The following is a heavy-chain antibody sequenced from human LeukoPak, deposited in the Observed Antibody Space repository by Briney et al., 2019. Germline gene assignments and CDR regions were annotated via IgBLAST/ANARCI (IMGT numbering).Heavy chain of an antibody. J-gene: IGHJ5*02. D-gene: IGHD1-7*01. CDR1: GFTFSSYA. V-gene: IGHV3-23*01. CDR2: ISGSGGST. Sequence: PGGSLRLSCAASGFTFSSYAMSWVRQAPGKGLEWVSAISGSGGSTYYADSVKGRFTISRDNSKNTLYLQMNSLRAEDTAVYYCAKTRGVEGYNWNSGPWGQGTLVTVSS. CDR3: AKTRGVEGYNWNSGP.